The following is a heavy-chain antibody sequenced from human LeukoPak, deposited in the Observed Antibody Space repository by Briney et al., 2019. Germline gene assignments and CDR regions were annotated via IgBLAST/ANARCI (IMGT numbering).Heavy chain of an antibody. J-gene: IGHJ3*02. Sequence: GESLKISCKGSGYSFTSYWIGWVRQMPGKGLKWMGIIYPGDSDTRYSPSFQGQVTISADKSISTAYLQWSSLKASDTAMYYCARHLMTTVTSDAFDIWGRGTMVTVSS. CDR1: GYSFTSYW. V-gene: IGHV5-51*01. CDR3: ARHLMTTVTSDAFDI. D-gene: IGHD4-17*01. CDR2: IYPGDSDT.